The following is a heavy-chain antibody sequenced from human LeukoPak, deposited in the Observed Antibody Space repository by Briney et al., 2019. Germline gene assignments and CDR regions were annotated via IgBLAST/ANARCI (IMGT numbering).Heavy chain of an antibody. CDR3: AKEIHLGGRYYYDSSGYYPDY. V-gene: IGHV3-30*18. D-gene: IGHD3-22*01. CDR2: ISYDGSNK. Sequence: GGSLRLSCAASGFTFSSYGMHWVRQAPGKGLEWVAVISYDGSNKYYADSVKGRFTISRDNSKNTMYMQMNRLRAEDTAVYYCAKEIHLGGRYYYDSSGYYPDYWGQGTLVTVSS. CDR1: GFTFSSYG. J-gene: IGHJ4*02.